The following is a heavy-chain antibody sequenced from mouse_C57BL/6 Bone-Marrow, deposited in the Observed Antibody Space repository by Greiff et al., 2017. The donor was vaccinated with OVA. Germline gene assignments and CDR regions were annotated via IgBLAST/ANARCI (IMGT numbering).Heavy chain of an antibody. CDR2: INPNNGGT. CDR1: GYTFTDYN. Sequence: EVQVVESGPELVKPGASVKMSCKASGYTFTDYNMHWVKQSHGKSLEWIGYINPNNGGTSYNQKFKGKATLTVNKSSSTDYMELRSLTSEDSAVYYCARRGLGRYYYDMEYWGQGTSVTVSS. J-gene: IGHJ4*01. V-gene: IGHV1-22*01. D-gene: IGHD4-1*01. CDR3: ARRGLGRYYYDMEY.